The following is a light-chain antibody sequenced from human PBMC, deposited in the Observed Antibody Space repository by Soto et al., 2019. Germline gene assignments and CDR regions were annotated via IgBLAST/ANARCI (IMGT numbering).Light chain of an antibody. J-gene: IGLJ3*02. Sequence: QSVLTQPRSVSGSPGQSVTISCTGTSSDVGGYNYVSWYQQHPGKAPKLMIYDVSKRPPGVPDRFSGSKSGNTASLTISGLQAEDEADYHCCSYAGSRVFGGGTKLTVL. V-gene: IGLV2-11*01. CDR3: CSYAGSRV. CDR1: SSDVGGYNY. CDR2: DVS.